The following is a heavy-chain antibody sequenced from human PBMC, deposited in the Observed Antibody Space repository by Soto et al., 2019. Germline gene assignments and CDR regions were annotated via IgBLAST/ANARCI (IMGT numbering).Heavy chain of an antibody. Sequence: GGSLRLSCAASGITFSNYGTYAMHWVRQAPGKGLEWVAVTSYDGSIKYYADSVKGRFTISRDNAKNTVSLQMNSLRVEDTGVYYCAKDSWYFDLWSQGSQVTVSS. D-gene: IGHD6-13*01. J-gene: IGHJ4*02. CDR1: GITFSNYG. V-gene: IGHV3-30*18. CDR2: TSYDGSIK. CDR3: AKDSWYFDL.